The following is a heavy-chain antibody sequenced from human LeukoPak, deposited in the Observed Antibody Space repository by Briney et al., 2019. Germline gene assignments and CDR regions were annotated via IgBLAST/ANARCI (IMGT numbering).Heavy chain of an antibody. CDR2: INPNRGGT. D-gene: IGHD5-24*01. CDR3: ARIGEMATIGDY. Sequence: ASVKVSCKASGYTFTGYYMHWVRQAPGQGLEWMGRINPNRGGTNYAQKFQGRVTMTRDTSISTAYMELSRLRSDDTAVFYCARIGEMATIGDYWGQGTLVTVSS. J-gene: IGHJ4*02. V-gene: IGHV1-2*06. CDR1: GYTFTGYY.